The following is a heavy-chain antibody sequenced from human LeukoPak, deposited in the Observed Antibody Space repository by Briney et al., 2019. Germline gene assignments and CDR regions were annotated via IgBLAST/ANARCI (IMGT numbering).Heavy chain of an antibody. D-gene: IGHD3-10*01. CDR3: ARPASRGVGRYSDP. J-gene: IGHJ2*01. Sequence: GGSLRLSCAASGFTFSNHAMSWVRQAPGKGLEWVSALSGSGDNTYYADSVKGRFTISRDNSKNTLYLQMNSLRAEDTALYYCARPASRGVGRYSDPWGRGSLVTVSS. V-gene: IGHV3-23*01. CDR1: GFTFSNHA. CDR2: LSGSGDNT.